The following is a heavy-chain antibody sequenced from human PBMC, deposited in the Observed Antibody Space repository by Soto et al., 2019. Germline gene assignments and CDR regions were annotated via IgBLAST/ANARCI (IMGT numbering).Heavy chain of an antibody. V-gene: IGHV3-33*01. Sequence: GGSLRLSCAASGFTFSSYGMHWVRQAPGKGLEWVAVIWYDGSNKYYADSVKGRFTISRDNSKNTLYLQMNSLRAEDTAVYYCARESLYCSSTSCYEPDYWGQGTLVTVSS. CDR1: GFTFSSYG. J-gene: IGHJ4*02. D-gene: IGHD2-2*01. CDR2: IWYDGSNK. CDR3: ARESLYCSSTSCYEPDY.